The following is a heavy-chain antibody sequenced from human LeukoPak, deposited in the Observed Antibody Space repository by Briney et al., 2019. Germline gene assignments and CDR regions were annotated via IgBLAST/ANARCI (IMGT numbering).Heavy chain of an antibody. CDR1: GGSISSYY. D-gene: IGHD3-10*01. CDR2: IYYSGST. J-gene: IGHJ6*02. CDR3: ARHISAMVRGVNSYYYGMDV. V-gene: IGHV4-59*08. Sequence: SETLSLTCTVSGGSISSYYWSWIRQPPGKGLEWIGYIYYSGSTNYNPSLKSRVTISVDTSKNQFSLKLSSVTAADTAVDYGARHISAMVRGVNSYYYGMDVWGQGTTVTVSS.